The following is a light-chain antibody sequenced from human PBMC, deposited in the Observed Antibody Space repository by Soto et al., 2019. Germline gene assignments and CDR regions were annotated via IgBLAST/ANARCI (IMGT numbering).Light chain of an antibody. CDR2: GVS. CDR3: FSFAGSSTYV. Sequence: QSALTQPASVSGSPGQSITISCTGTTSDVGSSNLVSWYQQHPGKVPKLIIYGVSNRPSGVSNRFSGSKSGNAASLTISGLQAEDEADYYCFSFAGSSTYVFGPGTKVTVL. CDR1: TSDVGSSNL. J-gene: IGLJ1*01. V-gene: IGLV2-23*02.